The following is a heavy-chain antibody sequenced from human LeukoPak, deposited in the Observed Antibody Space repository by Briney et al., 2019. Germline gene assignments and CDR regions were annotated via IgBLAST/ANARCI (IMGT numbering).Heavy chain of an antibody. CDR3: VSEPRLLDH. V-gene: IGHV3-11*04. Sequence: GGSLRLSCAASGFTFSDNYMSWIRQAPGKGLEWVSYISNGGTTTKYADSVEGRFTISRDNAKNFLYLQMNSLRAEDTAVYFCVSEPRLLDHWGQGTLVTVSS. D-gene: IGHD6-25*01. CDR2: ISNGGTTT. J-gene: IGHJ4*02. CDR1: GFTFSDNY.